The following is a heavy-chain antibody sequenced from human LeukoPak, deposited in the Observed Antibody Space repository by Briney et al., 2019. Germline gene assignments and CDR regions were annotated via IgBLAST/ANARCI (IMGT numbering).Heavy chain of an antibody. CDR1: GGSISGYY. CDR2: IYYSGST. J-gene: IGHJ3*02. Sequence: PSETLSLTCTVSGGSISGYYWSWIRQPPGKGLEWIGYIYYSGSTNYNPSLKSRVTISVDTSKNQFSLKLSSVTAADTAVYYCARAPLRGDDAFDIWGQGTMVTVSS. V-gene: IGHV4-59*01. D-gene: IGHD3-10*01. CDR3: ARAPLRGDDAFDI.